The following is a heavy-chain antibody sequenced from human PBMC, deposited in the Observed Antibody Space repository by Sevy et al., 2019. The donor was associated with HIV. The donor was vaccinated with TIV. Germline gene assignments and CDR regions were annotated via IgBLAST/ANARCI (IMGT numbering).Heavy chain of an antibody. V-gene: IGHV4-59*13. CDR3: ARSGFLEWAGSTRGPRNWFDP. CDR2: IYYSGST. D-gene: IGHD3-3*01. CDR1: GGSMRNFY. Sequence: SETLSLTCSVSGGSMRNFYWSWIRQPPGKGLEWIGNIYYSGSTNYNPSLKSRVTMSVDTSKNQFSLKLSSVTAADTAVYYCARSGFLEWAGSTRGPRNWFDPWGQGTLVTVSS. J-gene: IGHJ5*02.